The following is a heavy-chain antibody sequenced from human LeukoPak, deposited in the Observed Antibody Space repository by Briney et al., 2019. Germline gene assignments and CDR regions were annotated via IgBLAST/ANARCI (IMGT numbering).Heavy chain of an antibody. D-gene: IGHD2-2*01. CDR1: GFTFSSYG. J-gene: IGHJ4*02. Sequence: GGSLRLSCAASGFTFSSYGMHWVRQAPGKGLEWVAFIRNDGSNKYYADSVKGRFTISRDNSKNTLYVQMNSLRAEDSAVYYCARPRGCGSARCNNFDSWGQGTLVTVSS. V-gene: IGHV3-30*02. CDR3: ARPRGCGSARCNNFDS. CDR2: IRNDGSNK.